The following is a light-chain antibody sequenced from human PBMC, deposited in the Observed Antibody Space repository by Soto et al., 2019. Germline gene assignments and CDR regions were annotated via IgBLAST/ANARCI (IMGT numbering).Light chain of an antibody. CDR3: QQYYDWPRT. Sequence: ETVMTQSPVTLSVSPGEIVTLSCRARQGIISNLAWYQQKRGQAPRVLIYGASTRATGVPDRFSGSGSGTEFTLTITSLQSEDSAIYYCQQYYDWPRTFGQGTNVEIK. V-gene: IGKV3-15*01. CDR1: QGIISN. J-gene: IGKJ1*01. CDR2: GAS.